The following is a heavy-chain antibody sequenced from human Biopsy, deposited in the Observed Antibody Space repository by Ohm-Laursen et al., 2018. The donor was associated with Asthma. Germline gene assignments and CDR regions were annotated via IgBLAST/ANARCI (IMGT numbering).Heavy chain of an antibody. CDR3: VKDIRLQLWGFDS. V-gene: IGHV3-9*01. D-gene: IGHD6-13*01. CDR2: VSWNSGSI. CDR1: GFTFDDYA. Sequence: SLRLSRAASGFTFDDYAMHWVRQAPGKGLEWVSGVSWNSGSIDYADSVKGRFTISRDNAKNSLYLQMNSLRGADTALYYCVKDIRLQLWGFDSWGQGTLVTVSS. J-gene: IGHJ4*02.